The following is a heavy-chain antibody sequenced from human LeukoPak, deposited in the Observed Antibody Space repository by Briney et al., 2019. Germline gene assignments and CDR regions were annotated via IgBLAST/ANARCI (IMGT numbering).Heavy chain of an antibody. Sequence: AETLSLTCSVSGYSVSSGYYWGWIRQPPGKGLEWIGSIYHSGSTYYNPSLKSRVTISVDTSKNQFSLKLSSVTAADTAVYYCAKSGGDYGDYTLLTRSAFDIWGQGTMVTVSS. J-gene: IGHJ3*02. CDR3: AKSGGDYGDYTLLTRSAFDI. D-gene: IGHD4-17*01. V-gene: IGHV4-38-2*02. CDR2: IYHSGST. CDR1: GYSVSSGYY.